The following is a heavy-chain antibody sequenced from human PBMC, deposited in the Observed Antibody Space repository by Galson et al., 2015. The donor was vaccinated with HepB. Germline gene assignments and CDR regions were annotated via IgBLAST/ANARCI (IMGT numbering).Heavy chain of an antibody. CDR2: ISYDGSNK. CDR1: GFTFSSYA. Sequence: SLRLSCAASGFTFSSYAMHWVRQAPGKGLEWVAVISYDGSNKYYADSVKGRFTISRDNSKNTLYLQMNSLRAEDTAVYYCARDYSNYVNEVFYYWGQGTLVTVSS. J-gene: IGHJ4*02. CDR3: ARDYSNYVNEVFYY. V-gene: IGHV3-30*04. D-gene: IGHD4-11*01.